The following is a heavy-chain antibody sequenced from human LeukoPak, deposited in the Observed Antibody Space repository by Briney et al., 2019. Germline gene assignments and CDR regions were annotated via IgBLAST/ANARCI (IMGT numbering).Heavy chain of an antibody. V-gene: IGHV3-23*01. CDR3: AKDFAYTTLLYFDY. J-gene: IGHJ4*02. CDR2: ISGSGGST. Sequence: GGSLRLSCAASGFTFSSYTMNWVRQAPGKGLEWVSAISGSGGSTYYADSVKGRFTISRDNSKNTLYLQMNSLRAEDTAVYYCAKDFAYTTLLYFDYWGQGTLVTVSS. D-gene: IGHD1-1*01. CDR1: GFTFSSYT.